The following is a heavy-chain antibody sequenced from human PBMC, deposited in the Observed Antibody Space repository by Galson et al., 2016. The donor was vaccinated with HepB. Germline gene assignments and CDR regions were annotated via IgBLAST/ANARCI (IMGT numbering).Heavy chain of an antibody. CDR2: IYYSGST. CDR1: GGSISSSSYY. Sequence: SETLSLTCTVSGGSISSSSYYWGWIRQPPGKGLEWIGSIYYSGSTYYNPSLKSRVTISVDTSKNQFSLKVRSVTAADTAVYYCARQAAKGYYYDSSAYPRADYWGQGTLVTVSS. J-gene: IGHJ4*02. CDR3: ARQAAKGYYYDSSAYPRADY. D-gene: IGHD3-22*01. V-gene: IGHV4-39*01.